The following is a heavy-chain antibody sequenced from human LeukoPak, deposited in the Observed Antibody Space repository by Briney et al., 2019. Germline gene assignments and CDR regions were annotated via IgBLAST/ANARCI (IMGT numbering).Heavy chain of an antibody. CDR2: IYTSGST. V-gene: IGHV4-61*02. Sequence: PSQTLSLTCTVSGGSISSGSYYWSWIRQPAGKGLEWIGRIYTSGSTNYNPSLKSRVTISVDTSKNQFSLKLSSVTAADTAVYYCARYHTGPDAFDIWGQGTMVTVSS. CDR3: ARYHTGPDAFDI. CDR1: GGSISSGSYY. D-gene: IGHD1-1*01. J-gene: IGHJ3*02.